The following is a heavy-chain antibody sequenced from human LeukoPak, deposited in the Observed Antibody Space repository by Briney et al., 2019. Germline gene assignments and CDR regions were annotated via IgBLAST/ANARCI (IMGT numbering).Heavy chain of an antibody. CDR3: ARGQSFRLNYFDY. Sequence: WASVTVSFTASGYTFTSYAMHWVRQAPGQRLEWMGWINAGNGNTKYSQKFQGRVTITRDTSASTAYMELSSLRSEDTAVYYCARGQSFRLNYFDYWGQGTLVPVSS. CDR2: INAGNGNT. J-gene: IGHJ4*02. V-gene: IGHV1-3*01. D-gene: IGHD1-26*01. CDR1: GYTFTSYA.